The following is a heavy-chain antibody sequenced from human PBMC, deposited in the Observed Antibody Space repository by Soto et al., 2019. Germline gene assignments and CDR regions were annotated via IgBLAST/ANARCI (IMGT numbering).Heavy chain of an antibody. CDR3: ATATYCGGYCASQYFGMDV. J-gene: IGHJ6*02. CDR1: GYTFTSYA. CDR2: INAGNGNT. D-gene: IGHD2-21*02. V-gene: IGHV1-3*01. Sequence: ASVKVSCKASGYTFTSYAMHWVRQAPGQRLEWMGWINAGNGNTKYSQKFQGRVTITRDTSASTAYMELNSLRAEDTAVYYCATATYCGGYCASQYFGMDVWGQGTTVTVSS.